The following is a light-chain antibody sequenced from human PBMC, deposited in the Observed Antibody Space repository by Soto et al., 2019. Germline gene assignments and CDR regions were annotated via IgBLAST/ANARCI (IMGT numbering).Light chain of an antibody. CDR3: QQRSNWPVT. Sequence: EIVWTQSPATLSLSPGERATLSCRASQSVRSYLAWYQQKPGQAPRLLIYDASNRATGIPARFSGSGSGTDFTLTISSLEPEDFAVYYCQQRSNWPVTFGQGTKVEIK. J-gene: IGKJ1*01. CDR2: DAS. CDR1: QSVRSY. V-gene: IGKV3-11*01.